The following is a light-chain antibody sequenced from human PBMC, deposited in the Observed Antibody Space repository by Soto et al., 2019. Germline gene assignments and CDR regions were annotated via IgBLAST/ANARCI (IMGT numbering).Light chain of an antibody. CDR1: QDISNW. CDR2: AAS. Sequence: DIQMTQSPSSVSASVGDRVTITCRASQDISNWLAWYQQKPGKAPKLLIYAASYLQSGGPSRFSGSGSGTAFTLTISSLQPEDFATYYCRQANSFPRTFGQGTKVDIK. V-gene: IGKV1-12*01. CDR3: RQANSFPRT. J-gene: IGKJ1*01.